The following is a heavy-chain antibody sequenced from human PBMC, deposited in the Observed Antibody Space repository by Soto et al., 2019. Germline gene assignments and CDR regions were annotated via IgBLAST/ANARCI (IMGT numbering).Heavy chain of an antibody. J-gene: IGHJ4*02. Sequence: SETLSLTCTVSTASISSYSWSWIRQPPGKGLEWIGYVYNSGSTIYNPSLKSRVTISLDTSKNQFSLRLASVTAADTAVYYCAGDYASGSYRFDYWGQGALVTVSS. CDR3: AGDYASGSYRFDY. V-gene: IGHV4-59*01. CDR2: VYNSGST. D-gene: IGHD3-10*01. CDR1: TASISSYS.